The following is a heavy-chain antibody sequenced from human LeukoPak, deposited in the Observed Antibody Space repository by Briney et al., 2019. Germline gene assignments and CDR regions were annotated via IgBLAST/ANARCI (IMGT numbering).Heavy chain of an antibody. D-gene: IGHD2-2*01. V-gene: IGHV3-7*01. Sequence: GGSLRLSCAASGLTFSNYWMSWVRQAPGKGLEWVANIKEDGNEKYYVDSVKGRFTISRDDAKKSLYLQMNSLRAEDTAVYYCARDRSRFYYWGQGTPVTVSS. CDR2: IKEDGNEK. CDR1: GLTFSNYW. J-gene: IGHJ4*02. CDR3: ARDRSRFYY.